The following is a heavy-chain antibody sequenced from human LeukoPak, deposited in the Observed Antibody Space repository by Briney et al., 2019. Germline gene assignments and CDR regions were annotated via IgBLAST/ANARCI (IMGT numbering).Heavy chain of an antibody. CDR2: IRYDGSNK. CDR1: GFIFSSYG. J-gene: IGHJ4*02. CDR3: AKDRAYDILTGYPALDY. Sequence: GSLRLSCAASGFIFSSYGMHWVRQAPGKGLEWVAFIRYDGSNKYYADSVKGRFTISRDNSKNTLYLQMNSLRAEDTAVYYCAKDRAYDILTGYPALDYWGQGTLVTVSS. V-gene: IGHV3-30*02. D-gene: IGHD3-9*01.